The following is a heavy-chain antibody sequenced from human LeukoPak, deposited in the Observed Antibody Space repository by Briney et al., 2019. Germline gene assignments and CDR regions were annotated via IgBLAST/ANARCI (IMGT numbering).Heavy chain of an antibody. CDR2: IYLYGTT. CDR1: IGSISSSKW. D-gene: IGHD5-24*01. V-gene: IGHV4-4*02. J-gene: IGHJ4*02. CDR3: ARRDGYTGDFDY. Sequence: SETLSLTCSVSIGSISSSKWWSWVRQSPVKGLEWIGEIYLYGTTNYNPSLKSRITISVDTSNNQFSLRLSSVTAADTAVYYCARRDGYTGDFDYWGQGTLVTVSS.